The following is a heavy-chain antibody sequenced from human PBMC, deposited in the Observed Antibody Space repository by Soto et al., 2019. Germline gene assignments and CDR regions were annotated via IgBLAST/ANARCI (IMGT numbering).Heavy chain of an antibody. CDR3: ARHPERIAEIGWFDP. CDR2: MRSKGNNYAT. D-gene: IGHD6-13*01. V-gene: IGHV3-73*01. Sequence: GGSLRLSCAASGFTFSGSAIHWVRQASGKGLEWVGRMRSKGNNYATSYAASVKGRFTISRDDSKNTAYLQMNSLKTEDTAVYYCARHPERIAEIGWFDPWGQGTLVTVSS. J-gene: IGHJ5*02. CDR1: GFTFSGSA.